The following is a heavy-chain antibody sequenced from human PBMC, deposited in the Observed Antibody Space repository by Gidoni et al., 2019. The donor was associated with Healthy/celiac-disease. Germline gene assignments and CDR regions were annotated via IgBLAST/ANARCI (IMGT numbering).Heavy chain of an antibody. V-gene: IGHV4-30-4*01. CDR1: GGSISSGNYY. D-gene: IGHD2-15*01. Sequence: QVQLQESGPGLVKPSQTLSLTCTVSGGSISSGNYYWSWIRQPPGNGLEWIGYIYYSGSTYYTQSLKRRVTISVDTSKNQFSLKLSSVTAADTAVYYCARGFTVVSWFDPWGQGTLVTVSS. CDR2: IYYSGST. J-gene: IGHJ5*02. CDR3: ARGFTVVSWFDP.